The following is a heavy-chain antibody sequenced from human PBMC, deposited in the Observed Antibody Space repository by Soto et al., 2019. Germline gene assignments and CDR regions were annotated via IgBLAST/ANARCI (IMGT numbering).Heavy chain of an antibody. CDR1: GFTFSSYG. V-gene: IGHV3-33*01. Sequence: GGSLRLSCAASGFTFSSYGMHWVRQAPGKGLEWVAVIWYDGSNKYYADSVKGRFTISRDNSKNTLYLQMNSLRAEDTAVYYCARTAYYDSSGYNYWGQGTLVTDSS. CDR2: IWYDGSNK. J-gene: IGHJ4*02. CDR3: ARTAYYDSSGYNY. D-gene: IGHD3-22*01.